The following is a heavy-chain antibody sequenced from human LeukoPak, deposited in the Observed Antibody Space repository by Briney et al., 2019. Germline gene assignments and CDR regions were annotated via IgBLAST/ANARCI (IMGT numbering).Heavy chain of an antibody. Sequence: PSETLSLTCTVSGYSISSGYYWGWIRQPPGKGLEWIGSIYHSGSTNYNPSLKSRVTISVDTSKNQFSLKLSSVTAADTAVYYCARVPTTYYYGSGISGGAFDIWGQGTMVTVSS. V-gene: IGHV4-38-2*02. CDR3: ARVPTTYYYGSGISGGAFDI. CDR1: GYSISSGYY. D-gene: IGHD3-10*01. CDR2: IYHSGST. J-gene: IGHJ3*02.